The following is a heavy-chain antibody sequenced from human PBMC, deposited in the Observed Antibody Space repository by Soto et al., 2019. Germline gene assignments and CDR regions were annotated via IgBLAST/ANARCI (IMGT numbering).Heavy chain of an antibody. CDR3: ARDLNYGLFDY. CDR2: ISSSSSTI. J-gene: IGHJ4*02. D-gene: IGHD4-17*01. CDR1: GFTFSSYS. Sequence: EVQLVESGGGLVQPGGSLRLSCAASGFTFSSYSMNWFRQAPGKGLEGVSYISSSSSTIYYADSVKGRFTISRDNAKNSLYLQMNSLRAEDTAVYYCARDLNYGLFDYWGQGTLVTVSS. V-gene: IGHV3-48*01.